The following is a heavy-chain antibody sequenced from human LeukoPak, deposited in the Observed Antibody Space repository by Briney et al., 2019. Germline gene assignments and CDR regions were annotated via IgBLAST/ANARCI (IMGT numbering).Heavy chain of an antibody. J-gene: IGHJ4*02. D-gene: IGHD6-19*01. CDR3: ARDLAVAGTDVAGTY. Sequence: GGSLRLSCAASGFTFSSYAMHWVRQAPGKGLEGVAVISYDGSNKYYADSVKGRFTISRDNSKNTLYLQMNSLRAEDTAVYYCARDLAVAGTDVAGTYWGQGTLVTVSS. CDR1: GFTFSSYA. CDR2: ISYDGSNK. V-gene: IGHV3-30-3*01.